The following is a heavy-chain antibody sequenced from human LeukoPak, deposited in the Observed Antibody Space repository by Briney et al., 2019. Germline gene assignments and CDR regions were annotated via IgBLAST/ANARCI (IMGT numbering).Heavy chain of an antibody. CDR1: GGSISSYPISSYS. CDR3: AGDYSSASYRFDY. J-gene: IGHJ4*02. V-gene: IGHV4-61*01. D-gene: IGHD3-10*01. CDR2: IYYSGST. Sequence: PSETLSLTCTVSGGSISSYPISSYSWSWLRQPPGRGLEGIGYIYYSGSTTYNPYLKSRLTISLDTSKNQFSLKLSSVTAADTAVYYCAGDYSSASYRFDYWGQGTLVSVSS.